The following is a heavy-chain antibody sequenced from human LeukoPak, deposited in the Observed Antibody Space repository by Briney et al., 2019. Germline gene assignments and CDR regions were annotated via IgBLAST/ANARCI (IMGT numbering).Heavy chain of an antibody. D-gene: IGHD1-26*01. Sequence: GGSLRLSCAASGFTFSSYAMSWVRQAPGKGLEWVSAISGSGGGTYYADSVKGRFTISRDNSKNTLYLQMNSLRAEDTAVYYCARHDGSSFIYYVDHWGQGALVTVSS. J-gene: IGHJ4*02. V-gene: IGHV3-23*01. CDR3: ARHDGSSFIYYVDH. CDR1: GFTFSSYA. CDR2: ISGSGGGT.